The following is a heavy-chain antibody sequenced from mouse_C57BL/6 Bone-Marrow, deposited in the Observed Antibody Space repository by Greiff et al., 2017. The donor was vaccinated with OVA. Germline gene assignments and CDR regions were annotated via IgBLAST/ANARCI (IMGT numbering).Heavy chain of an antibody. CDR1: GYTFTSYW. Sequence: QVQLQQPGAELVRPGTSVKLSCKASGYTFTSYWMHWVKQRPGQGLEWIGVIDPSDSYTNYNQKFKGKATLTVDTSSSTAYMQLSSLTSEDSAVYYCARSRTDYFDYWDQGTTLTVSS. J-gene: IGHJ2*01. V-gene: IGHV1-59*01. CDR3: ARSRTDYFDY. CDR2: IDPSDSYT.